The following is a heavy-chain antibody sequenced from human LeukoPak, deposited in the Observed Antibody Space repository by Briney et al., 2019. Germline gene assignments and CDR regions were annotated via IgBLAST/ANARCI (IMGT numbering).Heavy chain of an antibody. CDR1: RYTFTSYG. CDR2: ISAYNGNT. Sequence: ASVKVSCKASRYTFTSYGISWVRQAPGQGLEWMGWISAYNGNTNYAQKLQGRVTMTTDTSTSTAYMELRSLRSDDTAVYYCARSGYCSSTSCSTNYYYYYMDVWGKGTTVTVSS. D-gene: IGHD2-2*01. J-gene: IGHJ6*03. CDR3: ARSGYCSSTSCSTNYYYYYMDV. V-gene: IGHV1-18*01.